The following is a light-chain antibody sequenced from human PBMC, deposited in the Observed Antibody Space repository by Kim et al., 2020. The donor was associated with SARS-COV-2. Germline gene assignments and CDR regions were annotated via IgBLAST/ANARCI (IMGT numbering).Light chain of an antibody. CDR1: SFRTYY. CDR3: HSRDSSDNVI. V-gene: IGLV3-19*01. J-gene: IGLJ2*01. CDR2: GTN. Sequence: VALGQTVRITCQVDSFRTYYGSWCQQKPGQAPLLVMYGTNNRPSGIPDRFSGSTSGSTASLTITGAQAEDEAIYYCHSRDSSDNVIFGGGTQLTVL.